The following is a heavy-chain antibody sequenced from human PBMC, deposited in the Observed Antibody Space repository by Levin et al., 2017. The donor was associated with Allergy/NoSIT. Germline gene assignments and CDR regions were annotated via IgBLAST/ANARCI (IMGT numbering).Heavy chain of an antibody. V-gene: IGHV3-53*01. Sequence: PGGSLRLSCAASGFTVSTNYMSWVRQAPGKGLEWVSVIYGGGATYYADSVKGRFTISRDNSKNTLYLQMNRLRPEDTAVYYCAGRSPVAGSASFDIWGQGTLVTVSS. CDR1: GFTVSTNY. D-gene: IGHD6-19*01. J-gene: IGHJ3*02. CDR2: IYGGGAT. CDR3: AGRSPVAGSASFDI.